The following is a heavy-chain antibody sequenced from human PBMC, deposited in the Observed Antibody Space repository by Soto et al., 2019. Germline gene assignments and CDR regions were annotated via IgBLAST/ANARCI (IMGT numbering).Heavy chain of an antibody. D-gene: IGHD4-4*01. Sequence: QVQLVQSGAEVKKPGASVKLTCKASGYTFIMHYIHWVRQAPGQGLEWMGVINPNGGTTNYAQKFQCRVTLTVDTSTRTVYMDLSSLRSEDTALYYCARGDRDGYSVWGQGTQVTVSS. J-gene: IGHJ4*02. V-gene: IGHV1-46*01. CDR3: ARGDRDGYSV. CDR2: INPNGGTT. CDR1: GYTFIMHY.